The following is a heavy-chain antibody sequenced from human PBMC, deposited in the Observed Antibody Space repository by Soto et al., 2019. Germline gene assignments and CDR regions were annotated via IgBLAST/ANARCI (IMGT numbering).Heavy chain of an antibody. D-gene: IGHD3-22*01. V-gene: IGHV1-18*01. CDR3: ARDDQYYDSSGYSSDY. Sequence: ASVKVSFKSSVYTFTIYGIICVRQATGQGLEWMGWISAYNGNTNYAQKLQGRVTMTTDTSTSTAYMELRSLRSDDTAVYYCARDDQYYDSSGYSSDYWGQGTLVTVSS. J-gene: IGHJ4*02. CDR1: VYTFTIYG. CDR2: ISAYNGNT.